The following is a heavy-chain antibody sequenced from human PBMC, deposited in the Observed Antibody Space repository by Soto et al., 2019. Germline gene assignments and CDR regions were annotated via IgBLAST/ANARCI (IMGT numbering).Heavy chain of an antibody. CDR1: GFTFSSYA. J-gene: IGHJ4*02. Sequence: EVQLLESGGGLVQPGGSLRLSCAASGFTFSSYAMSWVRQAPGKGLEWVSAISGSGGSTYYADSVKGRFTISRDNSQNTLYLQMNSLRAEDTAVYYCAKSEVVEYYYGSGTQFDYWGQGTLVTVSS. V-gene: IGHV3-23*01. CDR2: ISGSGGST. CDR3: AKSEVVEYYYGSGTQFDY. D-gene: IGHD3-10*01.